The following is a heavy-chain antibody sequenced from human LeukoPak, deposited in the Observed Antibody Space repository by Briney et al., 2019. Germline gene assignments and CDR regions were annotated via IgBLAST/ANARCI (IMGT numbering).Heavy chain of an antibody. D-gene: IGHD2-21*01. V-gene: IGHV3-48*01. J-gene: IGHJ4*02. CDR3: ARLFGSDGY. CDR2: ISSNGDVT. CDR1: GFPFSSYA. Sequence: PGGSLRLSCAASGFPFSSYAMHWVRQAPGKGLEWAAYISSNGDVTHYADSVKGRFTISRDNAKNLLYLQMNSLRAEDTAVYYCARLFGSDGYWGQGTLVTVSS.